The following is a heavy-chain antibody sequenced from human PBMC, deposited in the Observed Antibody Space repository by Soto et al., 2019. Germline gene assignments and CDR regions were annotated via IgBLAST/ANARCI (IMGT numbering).Heavy chain of an antibody. Sequence: EVQVVESGGGLVQPGGSLRLSCAASGFTFSKFSMSWVRQAPGKGLEWVANIKKEGSEKHYVDSVKGRFTISRDNAKNSVYLQMNSLRAEDTALYYCARVRDEVIQNWGRGTLLIVSS. V-gene: IGHV3-7*01. CDR3: ARVRDEVIQN. D-gene: IGHD1-1*01. CDR1: GFTFSKFS. J-gene: IGHJ4*02. CDR2: IKKEGSEK.